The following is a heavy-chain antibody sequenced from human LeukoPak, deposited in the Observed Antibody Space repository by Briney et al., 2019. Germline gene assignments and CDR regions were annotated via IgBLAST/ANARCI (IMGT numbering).Heavy chain of an antibody. V-gene: IGHV1-8*01. CDR2: MNPNSGNT. D-gene: IGHD6-19*01. CDR3: ARGILSSGWELNWFGP. Sequence: GTSVKVSCKASGYTFSSYDINWVRQATGQGLEWMGWMNPNSGNTGYAQRFQGRVTMTRNTSINTAYMELSSLRSEDTAVYYCARGILSSGWELNWFGPWGQGTLVSVFS. CDR1: GYTFSSYD. J-gene: IGHJ5*02.